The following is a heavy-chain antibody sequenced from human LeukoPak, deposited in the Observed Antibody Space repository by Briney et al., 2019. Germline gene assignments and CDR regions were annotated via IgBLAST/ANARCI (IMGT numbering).Heavy chain of an antibody. CDR1: GFTFSSYA. V-gene: IGHV3-23*01. CDR3: AKGGKWDVTPFDY. Sequence: GGSLRLSCAASGFTFSSYAMSWLRQAPGKGLEWVSTISGGGGSTYYADSVKGRFTISRDNSKNTLYLQVNSLRAEDTAVYYCAKGGKWDVTPFDYWGQGTLVTVSS. CDR2: ISGGGGST. D-gene: IGHD1-26*01. J-gene: IGHJ4*02.